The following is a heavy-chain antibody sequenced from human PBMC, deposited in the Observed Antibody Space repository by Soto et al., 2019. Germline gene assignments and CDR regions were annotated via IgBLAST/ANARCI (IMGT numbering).Heavy chain of an antibody. CDR3: ARGSTGYSSSWYRY. Sequence: QVQLQESGPGLVKPSETLSLTCTVSGSSISSYYWSWIRQPPGKGLEWIGYIYYSGSTNYNPSLKSRVTISVDTCKNQFSLKLSSVTAADTAVYYCARGSTGYSSSWYRYWGQGTLVTVSS. V-gene: IGHV4-59*08. D-gene: IGHD6-13*01. CDR2: IYYSGST. J-gene: IGHJ4*02. CDR1: GSSISSYY.